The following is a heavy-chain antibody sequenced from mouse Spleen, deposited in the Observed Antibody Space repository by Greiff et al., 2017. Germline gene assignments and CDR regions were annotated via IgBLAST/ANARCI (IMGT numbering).Heavy chain of an antibody. V-gene: IGHV1-53*01. CDR2: INPSNGGT. Sequence: VKLQQPGTELVKPGASVKLSCKASGYTFTSYWMHWVKQRPGQGLEWIGNINPSNGGTNYNEKFKSKATLTVDKSSSTAYMQLSSLTSEDSAVYYCARSGYYGSRSEFDYWGQGTTLTVSS. J-gene: IGHJ2*01. CDR3: ARSGYYGSRSEFDY. CDR1: GYTFTSYW. D-gene: IGHD1-1*01.